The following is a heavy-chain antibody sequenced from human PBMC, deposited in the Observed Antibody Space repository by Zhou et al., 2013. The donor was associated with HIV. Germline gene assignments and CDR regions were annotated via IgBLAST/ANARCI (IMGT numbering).Heavy chain of an antibody. V-gene: IGHV1-69*04. CDR1: GGTFSSYA. CDR3: AKPAYCSGGSCHAFDI. CDR2: IIPILGIA. Sequence: QVQLVQSGAEVKKPGSSVKVSCKASGGTFSSYAISWVRQAPGQGLEWMGRIIPILGIANYAQKFQGRVTITADKSTSTAYMELSSLRSEDTAVYYCAKPAYCSGGSCHAFDIWGQGTLVTVSS. J-gene: IGHJ4*02. D-gene: IGHD2-15*01.